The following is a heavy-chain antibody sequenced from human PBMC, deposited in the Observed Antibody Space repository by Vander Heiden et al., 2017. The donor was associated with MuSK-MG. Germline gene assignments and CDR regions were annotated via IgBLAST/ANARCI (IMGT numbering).Heavy chain of an antibody. CDR3: ARQQGVEATAGQWAEGAFDI. CDR2: IHYRGST. D-gene: IGHD1-26*01. CDR1: VVPTSSSSYY. Sequence: PQLQEAGPRPLQPSETLSLPRTLSVVPTSSSSYYWGSIRQPPGQGLERIGSIHYRGSTYSTPSVTRRGTRAVDTSKNQFSLKGRPVPAAETAVFYCARQQGVEATAGQWAEGAFDIGSHVTMVTVSS. V-gene: IGHV4-39*01. J-gene: IGHJ3*02.